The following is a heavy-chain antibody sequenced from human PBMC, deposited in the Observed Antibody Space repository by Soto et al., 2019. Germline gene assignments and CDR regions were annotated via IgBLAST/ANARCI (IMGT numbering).Heavy chain of an antibody. J-gene: IGHJ6*02. Sequence: ASVKVSCKASGYTFTSYGISWVRQAPGQGLEWMGWISAYNGNTNYAQKLQGRVTMTTDTSTSTAYMELRSLRSDDTAVYYCARSQVGAEPSYHYYGMDVWGQGTTVTVSS. CDR3: ARSQVGAEPSYHYYGMDV. D-gene: IGHD1-26*01. CDR1: GYTFTSYG. V-gene: IGHV1-18*01. CDR2: ISAYNGNT.